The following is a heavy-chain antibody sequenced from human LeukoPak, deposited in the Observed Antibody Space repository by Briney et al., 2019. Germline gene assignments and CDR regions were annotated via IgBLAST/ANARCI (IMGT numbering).Heavy chain of an antibody. J-gene: IGHJ6*02. D-gene: IGHD3-10*01. CDR2: IHSSGTT. V-gene: IGHV4-59*01. CDR1: GGSLNYYY. Sequence: SSETLSLTCTVSGGSLNYYYWTWIRQPPGKGLEWIGYIHSSGTTNYRSSLKSRVTISLDTSNNQFSLRLNSLTAADTAVYYCARDRLDYYGSGNYYYYGLDVWGQGTTVTVSS. CDR3: ARDRLDYYGSGNYYYYGLDV.